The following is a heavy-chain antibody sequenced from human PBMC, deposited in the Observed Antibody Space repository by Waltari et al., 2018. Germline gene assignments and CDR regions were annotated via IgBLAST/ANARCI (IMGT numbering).Heavy chain of an antibody. CDR2: STSDGMST. J-gene: IGHJ4*02. V-gene: IGHV3-74*01. D-gene: IGHD7-27*01. CDR1: GFSFSNYW. CDR3: ARSPDWGSVRFDY. Sequence: EVQLVESGGGLVQPGGSLRLSCAASGFSFSNYWMHWVRQAPGKGLVGGSSSTSDGMSTNYADSVKGRFTISRDNAKNTLYLQMNSLRAEDTAVYYCARSPDWGSVRFDYWGQGTLVTVSS.